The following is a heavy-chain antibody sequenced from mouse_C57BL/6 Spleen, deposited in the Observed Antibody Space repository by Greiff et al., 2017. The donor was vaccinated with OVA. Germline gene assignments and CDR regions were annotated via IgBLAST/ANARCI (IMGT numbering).Heavy chain of an antibody. CDR3: ARRDGNTLYFDY. CDR2: INPSSGYT. V-gene: IGHV1-4*01. D-gene: IGHD2-1*01. J-gene: IGHJ2*01. CDR1: GYTFTSYT. Sequence: VQLQQSGAELARPGASVKMSCKASGYTFTSYTMHWVKQRPGQGLEWIGYINPSSGYTKYNQKFKDKATLTADKSSSTAYMQLSSLTSEDSAVYYCARRDGNTLYFDYWGQGTTLTVSS.